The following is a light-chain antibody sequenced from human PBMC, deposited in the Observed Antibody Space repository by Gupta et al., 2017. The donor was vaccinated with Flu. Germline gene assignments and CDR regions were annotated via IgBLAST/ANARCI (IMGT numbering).Light chain of an antibody. CDR2: VEGSGSY. V-gene: IGLV4-60*03. J-gene: IGLJ3*02. CDR3: ETHGV. Sequence: QPVLTQSSSASASLGSSVKLTCTLSSGHSGYIIAWHQQQPGKAPRYLMKVEGSGSYTKGSCVPDRFSASTFGTARYLTISNVHSYYEAGYYCETHGVFGGGTNLTVL. CDR1: SGHSGYI.